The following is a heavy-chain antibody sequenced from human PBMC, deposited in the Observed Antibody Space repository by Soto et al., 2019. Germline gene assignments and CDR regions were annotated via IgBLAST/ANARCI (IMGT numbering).Heavy chain of an antibody. Sequence: ALDPLSLTYTVSDGYVSSRGYYWSWNRQPPGKGLEWIGYIYYSGSTNYNPSLKSRVTISVDTSKNQFSLKLSSVTAADTAVYYCARVRIAAAGPYFDFWGQGTPVTVSS. J-gene: IGHJ4*02. CDR3: ARVRIAAAGPYFDF. CDR2: IYYSGST. CDR1: DGYVSSRGYY. V-gene: IGHV4-61*08. D-gene: IGHD6-13*01.